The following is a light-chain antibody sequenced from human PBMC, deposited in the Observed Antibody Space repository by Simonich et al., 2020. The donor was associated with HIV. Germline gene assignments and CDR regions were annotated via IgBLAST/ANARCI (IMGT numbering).Light chain of an antibody. CDR1: QGISSA. J-gene: IGKJ3*01. CDR3: QQYNTWPS. Sequence: AIQLTQSPSSLSASVGDRVTITCRASQGISSALAWYQQKPGKAPKLLIYDASGLQSGVPSRFSGSGSGTEFTLTISSLQSDDFAVYYCQQYNTWPSFGPGTKVEIK. CDR2: DAS. V-gene: IGKV1-13*02.